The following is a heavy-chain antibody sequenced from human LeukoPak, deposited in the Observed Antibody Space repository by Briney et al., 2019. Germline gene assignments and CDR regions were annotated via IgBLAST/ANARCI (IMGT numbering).Heavy chain of an antibody. CDR1: GYTFTGYY. V-gene: IGHV1-24*01. CDR3: ASWYDFWSGTNWFDP. Sequence: ASVKVSCKASGYTFTGYYMHWVRQAPGKGLEWMGGLDPEDGETIYAQKFQGRVTMTEDTSTDTAYMELSSLRSEDTAVYYCASWYDFWSGTNWFDPWGQGTLVTVSS. D-gene: IGHD3-3*01. CDR2: LDPEDGET. J-gene: IGHJ5*02.